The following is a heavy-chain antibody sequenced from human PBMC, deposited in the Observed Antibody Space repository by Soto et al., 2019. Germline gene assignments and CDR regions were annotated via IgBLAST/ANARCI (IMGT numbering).Heavy chain of an antibody. CDR3: ASTFSYYYDSSGYLVPGY. Sequence: PSETLSLTCAVSGVSISSSNWWSWVRQPPGKGLEWIGEIYHSGSTNYNPSLKSRVTISVDKSKNQFSLKLSSVTAADTAVYYCASTFSYYYDSSGYLVPGYWGQGTLVTVSS. CDR1: GVSISSSNW. CDR2: IYHSGST. D-gene: IGHD3-22*01. J-gene: IGHJ4*02. V-gene: IGHV4-4*02.